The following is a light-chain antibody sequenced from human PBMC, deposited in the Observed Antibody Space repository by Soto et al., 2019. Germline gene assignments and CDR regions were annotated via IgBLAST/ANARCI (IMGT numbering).Light chain of an antibody. V-gene: IGLV2-8*01. CDR1: SSDVGGHNY. J-gene: IGLJ2*01. CDR3: NSYTGSNNYVI. Sequence: QSALTQPPSASGSPGQSVTISCTGTSSDVGGHNYVSWYQHHPGKAPKLMIYEVSKRPSGVPDRFSGSKSGNTASLTVSGLQAEDEADYYCNSYTGSNNYVIFGGGTKLTVL. CDR2: EVS.